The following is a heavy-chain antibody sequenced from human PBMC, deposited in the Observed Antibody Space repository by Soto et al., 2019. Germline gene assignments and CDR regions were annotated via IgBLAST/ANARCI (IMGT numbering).Heavy chain of an antibody. Sequence: QVQLVQSGAEVKKPGASVKVSCKASGYTFTNYYMHWVRQAPGQGLEWVGMFNPSDDTTYYAQKFPGSVTLTRDPSTRTVYMALRSLRSADTAVYYCAREPSSLPAAGSSYGFDAWGQGPSVTVSS. D-gene: IGHD6-13*01. V-gene: IGHV1-46*01. CDR1: GYTFTNYY. CDR3: AREPSSLPAAGSSYGFDA. J-gene: IGHJ6*02. CDR2: FNPSDDTT.